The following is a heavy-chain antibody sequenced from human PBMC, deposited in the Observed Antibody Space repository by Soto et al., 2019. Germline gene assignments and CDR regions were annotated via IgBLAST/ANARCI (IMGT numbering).Heavy chain of an antibody. CDR1: GFTFSSHG. CDR3: ARYWSDALDI. V-gene: IGHV3-33*01. CDR2: IWFDGSNK. D-gene: IGHD2-15*01. J-gene: IGHJ3*02. Sequence: QVQLVESGGGVVQPGRSLRLSCAASGFTFSSHGMHWVRQAPGKGLEWVAVIWFDGSNKYYTDSVKGRFTISRDNSKNTVDLQMNSLRVEDTAVYYCARYWSDALDIWGQGTMVTVSS.